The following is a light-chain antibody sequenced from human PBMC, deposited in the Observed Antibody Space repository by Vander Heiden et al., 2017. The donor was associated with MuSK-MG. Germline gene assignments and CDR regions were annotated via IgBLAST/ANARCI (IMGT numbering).Light chain of an antibody. CDR1: QSISSW. V-gene: IGKV1-5*01. Sequence: DIQMTQSPSTLSASVGDRVTITCRASQSISSWLAWDQQKPGKAPKLLIYDASSLESGVQQRFSGSGSGTELTRTISSMEPDDFETDYGEHLGTFGQGTKVEIK. CDR2: DAS. CDR3: EHLGT. J-gene: IGKJ1*01.